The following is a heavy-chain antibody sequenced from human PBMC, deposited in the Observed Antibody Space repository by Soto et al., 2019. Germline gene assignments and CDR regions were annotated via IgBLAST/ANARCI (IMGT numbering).Heavy chain of an antibody. J-gene: IGHJ4*02. CDR3: SKGWGDF. D-gene: IGHD3-16*01. CDR2: ISGSGGPT. V-gene: IGHV3-23*01. CDR1: GLTFSNYI. Sequence: EVQLLESGGGLAQPGGSLRLSCVVSGLTFSNYIMSWVRQAPGKGLEWVSTISGSGGPTYYVDSVKGRFTISRDKSKNTLYLQLNSLRAEDTAVYYCSKGWGDFWGQGTLVTVSS.